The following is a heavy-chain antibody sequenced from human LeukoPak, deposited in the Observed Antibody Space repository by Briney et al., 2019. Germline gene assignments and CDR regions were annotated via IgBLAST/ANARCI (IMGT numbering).Heavy chain of an antibody. D-gene: IGHD6-19*01. CDR3: CCSGWYMDY. CDR2: INHSGST. CDR1: GESFSGYY. Sequence: SETLSLTCAVYGESFSGYYWNWIRQPPGKGLEWIGEINHSGSTNYNPSLKSRVTISVDTSKNQFSLKLSSVTAADTAVYYCCCSGWYMDYWGQGTLVTVSS. V-gene: IGHV4-34*01. J-gene: IGHJ4*02.